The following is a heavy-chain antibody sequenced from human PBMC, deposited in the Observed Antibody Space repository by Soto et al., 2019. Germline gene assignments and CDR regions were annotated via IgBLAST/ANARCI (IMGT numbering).Heavy chain of an antibody. CDR3: ARGAQPFYGSSSEAGFDP. J-gene: IGHJ5*02. V-gene: IGHV1-8*01. D-gene: IGHD6-6*01. CDR2: MNPNSGNT. CDR1: GYTFTSYD. Sequence: QVQLVQSGAEVKKPGASVKVSCKASGYTFTSYDINWVRQATGQGLEWMGWMNPNSGNTGYAQKFQGRVTMTRNTSISTAYRELSSLRSDDTAVYYCARGAQPFYGSSSEAGFDPWGQGTLVTV.